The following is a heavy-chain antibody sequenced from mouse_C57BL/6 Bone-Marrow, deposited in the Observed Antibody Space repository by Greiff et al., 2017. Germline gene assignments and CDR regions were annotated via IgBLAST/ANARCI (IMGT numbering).Heavy chain of an antibody. CDR2: IYPSDSET. J-gene: IGHJ2*01. Sequence: QVQLQQPGAELVRPGSSVKLSCKASGYTFTSYWMDWVKQRPGQGLEWIGNIYPSDSETHYNQKFKDKATLTVDKSSSTAYMQLSSLTSEDSAVYYWARLRGWGFDYWGQGTTLTVSS. CDR3: ARLRGWGFDY. V-gene: IGHV1-61*01. CDR1: GYTFTSYW.